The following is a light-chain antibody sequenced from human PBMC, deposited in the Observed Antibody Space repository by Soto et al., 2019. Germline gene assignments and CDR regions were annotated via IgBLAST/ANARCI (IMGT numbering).Light chain of an antibody. CDR2: AAA. J-gene: IGKJ1*01. CDR3: QQSYSSLWT. V-gene: IGKV1-39*01. Sequence: DIQMTQSPSSVSASVGDRVTITCRASQSISSYLNWYQQKPGEAPNLLMFAAASLQTGVPSRFTGCGSGTDFTLNISSLQPEDVATYYCQQSYSSLWTFGQGTKVEIK. CDR1: QSISSY.